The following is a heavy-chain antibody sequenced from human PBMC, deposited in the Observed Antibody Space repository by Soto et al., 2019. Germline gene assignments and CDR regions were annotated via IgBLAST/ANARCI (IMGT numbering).Heavy chain of an antibody. Sequence: GGSLRLSCAASGFTFSSDWMHWVRQAPWKGLVWVSRINTDGSDTSYADSVKGRFTISRDNAKNTLYLQMNSLRAEDTAVYYCAREMVVIGVGYYYYGMDVWGQGTTVTVSS. CDR3: AREMVVIGVGYYYYGMDV. D-gene: IGHD2-21*01. J-gene: IGHJ6*02. CDR1: GFTFSSDW. CDR2: INTDGSDT. V-gene: IGHV3-74*01.